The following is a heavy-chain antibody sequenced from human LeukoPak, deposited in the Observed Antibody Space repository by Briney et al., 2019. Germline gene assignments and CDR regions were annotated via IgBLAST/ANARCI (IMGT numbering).Heavy chain of an antibody. Sequence: SEILSLTCAVYGGSFSGYYWSWIRQPPGKGLEWIGEINHSGSTNHNPSLKSRVTISVDTSKNQFSLKPSSVTAADTAVYYCASIGRYSSSGFDYWGQGTLVTVSS. J-gene: IGHJ4*02. D-gene: IGHD6-19*01. V-gene: IGHV4-34*01. CDR2: INHSGST. CDR3: ASIGRYSSSGFDY. CDR1: GGSFSGYY.